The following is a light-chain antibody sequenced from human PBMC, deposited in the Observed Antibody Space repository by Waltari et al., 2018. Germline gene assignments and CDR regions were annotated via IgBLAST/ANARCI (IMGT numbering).Light chain of an antibody. CDR1: SSDVGGYNY. Sequence: QSALTQPASVSGSPGQSITISCTGTSSDVGGYNYVSWYQQHPGKAPKPMIYDVSKRPSGVSNPFSGSKSGNTASLTISGLQAEDAADYYCSSYTSSSDVFGTGPKVTVL. CDR3: SSYTSSSDV. V-gene: IGLV2-14*01. CDR2: DVS. J-gene: IGLJ1*01.